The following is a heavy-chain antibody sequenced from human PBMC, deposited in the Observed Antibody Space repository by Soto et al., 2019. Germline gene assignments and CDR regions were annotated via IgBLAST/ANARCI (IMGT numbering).Heavy chain of an antibody. Sequence: EVQLVESGGGLVKPGGSLRLSCAASGFTFSTYAMNWVRQAPGKGLEWVSSISSRSTYIHYADSVKGRFTISRDNAKNSLYLHMNSLRAEDTAVYYCASSGDSNGWSFDYWGQGTLVTGYS. D-gene: IGHD6-19*01. J-gene: IGHJ4*02. CDR2: ISSRSTYI. CDR1: GFTFSTYA. V-gene: IGHV3-21*01. CDR3: ASSGDSNGWSFDY.